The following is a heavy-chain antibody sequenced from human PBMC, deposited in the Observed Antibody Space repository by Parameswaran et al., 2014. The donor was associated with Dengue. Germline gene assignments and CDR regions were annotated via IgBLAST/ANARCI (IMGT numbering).Heavy chain of an antibody. CDR3: ARDRIFYFDY. Sequence: VRQAPGKGLEWVANIKQDGSEKYYVDSVKGRFTISRDNAKNSLYLQMNSLRAEDTAVYYCARDRIFYFDYWGQGTLVTVSS. V-gene: IGHV3-7*01. D-gene: IGHD2-15*01. CDR2: IKQDGSEK. J-gene: IGHJ4*02.